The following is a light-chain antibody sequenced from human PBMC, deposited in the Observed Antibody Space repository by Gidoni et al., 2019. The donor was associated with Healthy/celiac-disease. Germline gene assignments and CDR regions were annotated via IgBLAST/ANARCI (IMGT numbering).Light chain of an antibody. CDR3: QQYGSSPT. CDR1: QSVSSSY. J-gene: IGKJ1*01. V-gene: IGKV3-20*01. Sequence: EIVLPQSPGTLSLSPGERATLSCRASQSVSSSYLAWYQQKPGQAPRLLIYGASSRATGIPDRVSGSGSGTDFTLTISRLEPEDFAVYYCQQYGSSPTFGQGTKVEIK. CDR2: GAS.